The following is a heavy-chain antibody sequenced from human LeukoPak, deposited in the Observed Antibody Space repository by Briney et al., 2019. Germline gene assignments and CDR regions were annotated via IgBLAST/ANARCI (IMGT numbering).Heavy chain of an antibody. CDR2: VIPIFGTA. J-gene: IGHJ5*02. CDR1: GGTFSSYA. Sequence: EASVKVSCKASGGTFSSYAISWVRQAPGQGLEWMGRVIPIFGTANYAQKFQGGVTITTDESTSTAYMELSSLRSEDTAVYYCAREGRYCSGGSCLNWFDPWGQGTLVTVSS. D-gene: IGHD2-15*01. CDR3: AREGRYCSGGSCLNWFDP. V-gene: IGHV1-69*05.